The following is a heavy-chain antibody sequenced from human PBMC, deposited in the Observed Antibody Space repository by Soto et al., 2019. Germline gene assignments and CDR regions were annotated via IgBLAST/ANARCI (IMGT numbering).Heavy chain of an antibody. D-gene: IGHD2-15*01. CDR2: ISSSSSYI. J-gene: IGHJ6*02. CDR3: ARDASGDYDPYGMDV. Sequence: GGSLRLSCAASGFTFSSYSMNWVRQAPGKGLEWVSSISSSSSYIYYADSVKGRFTISRDNAKNSLYLQMNSLRAEGTAVYYCARDASGDYDPYGMDVWGQGATVTVSS. CDR1: GFTFSSYS. V-gene: IGHV3-21*01.